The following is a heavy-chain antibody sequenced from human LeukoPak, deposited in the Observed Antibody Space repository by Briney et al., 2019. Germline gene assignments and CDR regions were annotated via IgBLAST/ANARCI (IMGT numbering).Heavy chain of an antibody. CDR1: GFSFSSYW. CDR2: INSDGSTT. CDR3: AARYCSNGVCHFY. Sequence: GGSLRLSCGASGFSFSSYWMYWVRQAPGKELVWVSRINSDGSTTNYADSVKGRFTISRDNAKNTLFLQMNSLRAEDTAVYYCAARYCSNGVCHFYWGQGTLVTVSS. V-gene: IGHV3-74*01. J-gene: IGHJ4*02. D-gene: IGHD2-8*01.